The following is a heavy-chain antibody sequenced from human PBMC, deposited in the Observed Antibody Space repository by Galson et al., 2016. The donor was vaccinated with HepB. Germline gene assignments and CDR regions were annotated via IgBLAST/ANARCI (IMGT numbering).Heavy chain of an antibody. CDR1: GITFGDYS. CDR2: IRSKAYGRTT. D-gene: IGHD6-19*01. Sequence: SLRLSCATSGITFGDYSMSWVRQAPGKGLEWLGFIRSKAYGRTTEYAASVKARFTSARDDPKSIHYLQMNSLRSEDTSVYCCRGSDLSVGAGTNWHFDLWGRGTLVTVSS. J-gene: IGHJ2*01. CDR3: RGSDLSVGAGTNWHFDL. V-gene: IGHV3-49*04.